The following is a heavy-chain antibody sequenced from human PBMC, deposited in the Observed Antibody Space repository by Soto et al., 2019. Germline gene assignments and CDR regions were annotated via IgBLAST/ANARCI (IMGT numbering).Heavy chain of an antibody. J-gene: IGHJ6*02. CDR1: GFTFSSYW. V-gene: IGHV3-7*03. CDR2: IKQDGSEK. CDR3: ARGPPAYYYYGMDV. Sequence: QPGGSLRLSCAASGFTFSSYWMSWVRQAPGKGLEWVANIKQDGSEKYYVDSVKGRFTISRDNAKNSLYLQMNSLRAEDTAVYYCARGPPAYYYYGMDVWGQGTTVTVSS.